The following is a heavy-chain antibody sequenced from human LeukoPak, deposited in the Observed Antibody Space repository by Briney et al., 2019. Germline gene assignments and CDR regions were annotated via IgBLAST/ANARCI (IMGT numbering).Heavy chain of an antibody. D-gene: IGHD5-24*01. CDR3: AKVGLRDGYNEDYFDY. CDR2: IRYDGSNK. Sequence: GGSLRLSCAASGFTFSSYGMHWVRHALGEGLGWVAFIRYDGSNKYYADSVKGRFTISRDNSKNTLYLQMNSLRAEDTAVYYCAKVGLRDGYNEDYFDYWGQGTLVTVSS. CDR1: GFTFSSYG. J-gene: IGHJ4*02. V-gene: IGHV3-30*02.